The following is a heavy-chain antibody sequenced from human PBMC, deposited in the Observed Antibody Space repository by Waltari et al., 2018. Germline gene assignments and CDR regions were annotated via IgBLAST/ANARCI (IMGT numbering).Heavy chain of an antibody. D-gene: IGHD3-16*01. CDR1: GYRVTSYW. CDR3: AIQPPEGRLGSYFYSGMDV. J-gene: IGHJ6*02. Sequence: EVQLVQSGAEVKKAGESLKISCRGSGYRVTSYWIGWVRQMPGKGLEGMGIIYFGDSETRYSPSFQGQVTISADRSISTAYLQWDRLKTSDTATYFCAIQPPEGRLGSYFYSGMDVWGQGTTVTVSS. V-gene: IGHV5-51*01. CDR2: IYFGDSET.